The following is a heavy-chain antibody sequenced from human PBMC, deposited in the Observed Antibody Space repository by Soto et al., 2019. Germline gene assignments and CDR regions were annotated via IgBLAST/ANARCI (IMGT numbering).Heavy chain of an antibody. V-gene: IGHV1-18*04. J-gene: IGHJ5*02. CDR2: ISAYNGNT. D-gene: IGHD2-2*01. Sequence: ASVKVSCKASGYTFTSYGISWVRQAPGQGLEWMGWISAYNGNTNYAQKLQGRATMTTDTSTSTAYMELRSLRSDDTAAYYCARNPIVAVPAARYNWFDPWGRGTRVTVSS. CDR1: GYTFTSYG. CDR3: ARNPIVAVPAARYNWFDP.